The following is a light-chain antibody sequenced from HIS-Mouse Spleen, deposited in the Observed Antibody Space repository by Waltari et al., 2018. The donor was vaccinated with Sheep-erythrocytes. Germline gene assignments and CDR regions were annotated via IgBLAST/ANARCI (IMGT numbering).Light chain of an antibody. V-gene: IGLV2-11*01. J-gene: IGLJ1*01. Sequence: QSALTQPRSVSGSPGQSVPISCTGTSSVVWGFNHVPWYQQHPGKAPKLMIYDVSKRPSGVPDRFSGSKSGNTASLTISGLQAEDEADYYCCSYAGSYNHVFATGTKVTVL. CDR3: CSYAGSYNHV. CDR1: SSVVWGFNH. CDR2: DVS.